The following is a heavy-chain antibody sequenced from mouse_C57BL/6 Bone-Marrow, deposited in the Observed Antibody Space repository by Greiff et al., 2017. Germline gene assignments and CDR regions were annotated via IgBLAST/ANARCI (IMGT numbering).Heavy chain of an antibody. V-gene: IGHV1-81*01. CDR2: IYPRSGNT. D-gene: IGHD6-1*01. CDR1: GYTFTSYG. Sequence: QVQLQQSGAELARPGASVKPSCKASGYTFTSYGISWVKQRTGQGLEWIGEIYPRSGNTYYNEKFKGKATLTADKSSSTAYMELRSLTSEDSAVYFCARLAGFDYWGQGTTLTVSS. J-gene: IGHJ2*01. CDR3: ARLAGFDY.